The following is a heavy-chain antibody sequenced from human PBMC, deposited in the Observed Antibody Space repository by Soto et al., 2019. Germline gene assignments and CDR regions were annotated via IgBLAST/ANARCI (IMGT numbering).Heavy chain of an antibody. D-gene: IGHD3-10*01. Sequence: QLLESGPGLVKPSETLSLTCSVSGGSISSSRYYWGWIRQPPGKGLEWIGSIYYGGNTYYNASLKSRVTISVDTSKNQFSLKLSSVTAADTAVYYCAKGPTYDYGSGARTYFDYWGQGTLVTVYS. CDR3: AKGPTYDYGSGARTYFDY. CDR1: GGSISSSRYY. CDR2: IYYGGNT. J-gene: IGHJ4*02. V-gene: IGHV4-39*01.